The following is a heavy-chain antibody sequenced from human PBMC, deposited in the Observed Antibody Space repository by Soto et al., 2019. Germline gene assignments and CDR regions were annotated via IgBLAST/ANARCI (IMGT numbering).Heavy chain of an antibody. CDR2: ISYDGSNK. J-gene: IGHJ6*02. Sequence: QVQLVESGGGVVQPGRSLRLSCAASGFSFSSYAMHWVRQAPGKGLDWVAVISYDGSNKYYADSVKGRFTISRDNSKNTLYLQMNSLRAEDTAVYYCARDARYYDFWSGYPSQRGGMDVWGQGTTVTVSS. V-gene: IGHV3-30-3*01. CDR3: ARDARYYDFWSGYPSQRGGMDV. D-gene: IGHD3-3*01. CDR1: GFSFSSYA.